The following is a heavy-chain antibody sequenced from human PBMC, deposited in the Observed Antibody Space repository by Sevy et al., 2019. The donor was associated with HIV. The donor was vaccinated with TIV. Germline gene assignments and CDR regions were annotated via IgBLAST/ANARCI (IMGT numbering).Heavy chain of an antibody. CDR3: ARPVVVVAAQGWFDP. D-gene: IGHD2-15*01. V-gene: IGHV4-39*01. J-gene: IGHJ5*02. CDR1: GGSISSSSYY. CDR2: IYYSGST. Sequence: SEILSLTCTVSGGSISSSSYYWGWIRQPPGKGLEWIGSIYYSGSTYYNPSLKSRVTISVDTSKNQFSLKLSSVTAADTAVYYCARPVVVVAAQGWFDPWGQGTLVTVSS.